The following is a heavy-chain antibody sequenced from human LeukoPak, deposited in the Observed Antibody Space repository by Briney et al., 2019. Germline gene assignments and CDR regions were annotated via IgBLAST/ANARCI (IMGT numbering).Heavy chain of an antibody. CDR1: GXTFSTYA. Sequence: QTGGSLRLSSTASGXTFSTYAMSWVRQAPGKGLEWVSTISGSGGTTYYADSVKGRFTISRDDSKNTLYLQMNSLRAEDTAVYYCAKDYPDHNDYGDYGDFDYWGQGTLVTVSS. CDR2: ISGSGGTT. D-gene: IGHD4-17*01. CDR3: AKDYPDHNDYGDYGDFDY. V-gene: IGHV3-23*01. J-gene: IGHJ4*02.